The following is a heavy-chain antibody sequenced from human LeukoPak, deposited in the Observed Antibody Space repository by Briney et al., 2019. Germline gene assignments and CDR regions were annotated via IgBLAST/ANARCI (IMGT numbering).Heavy chain of an antibody. V-gene: IGHV1-69*04. CDR2: IIPILGIS. Sequence: ASVKVSCKASGGTFSSYAISWVRQAPGQGLEWMGRIIPILGISNYAQKFQGRVTITADKSTSTAYMELSSLRSEDTAMYYCASSTIFGVVIHQYDYWGQGTLVTVSS. CDR3: ASSTIFGVVIHQYDY. D-gene: IGHD3-3*01. J-gene: IGHJ4*02. CDR1: GGTFSSYA.